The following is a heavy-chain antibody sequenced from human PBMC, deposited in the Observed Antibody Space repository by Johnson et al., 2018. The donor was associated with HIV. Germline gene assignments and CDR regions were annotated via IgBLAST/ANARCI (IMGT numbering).Heavy chain of an antibody. D-gene: IGHD6-19*01. V-gene: IGHV3-23*04. CDR1: GFTFSSYA. CDR3: AKGWIGMQWLVLSDAFDI. J-gene: IGHJ3*02. Sequence: VQLVESGGGLVQPGGSLRLSCAASGFTFSSYAMSWVRQAPGKGLEWVSAISGSGGSTYYADSVKGRFTISRDNSKNTLYLQMNSLRAEAPAVYYCAKGWIGMQWLVLSDAFDIWGQGTMVTVSS. CDR2: ISGSGGST.